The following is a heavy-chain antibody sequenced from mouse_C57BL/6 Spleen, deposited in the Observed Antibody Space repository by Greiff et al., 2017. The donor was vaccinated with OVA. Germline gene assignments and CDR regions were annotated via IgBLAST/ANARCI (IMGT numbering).Heavy chain of an antibody. CDR3: ARANWDVWYFDV. D-gene: IGHD4-1*01. V-gene: IGHV1-50*01. J-gene: IGHJ1*03. Sequence: QVQLQQSGAELVKPGASVKLSCKASGYTFTSYWMQWVKQRPGQGLEWIGEIDPSDSYTNYNQKFKGKATLTVDTSSSTAYMQLSSLTSEDSAVYYCARANWDVWYFDVWGTGTTVTVSS. CDR2: IDPSDSYT. CDR1: GYTFTSYW.